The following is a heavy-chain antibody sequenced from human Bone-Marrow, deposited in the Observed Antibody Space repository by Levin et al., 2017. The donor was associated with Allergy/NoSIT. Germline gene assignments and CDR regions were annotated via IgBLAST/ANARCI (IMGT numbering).Heavy chain of an antibody. V-gene: IGHV2-5*01. D-gene: IGHD2-8*02. CDR1: GFSLSTGGVG. CDR2: IYWNDDE. CDR3: GDRTIGMQTAGAFED. Sequence: SGPTLVKPTQTLTLTCTFSGFSLSTGGVGVGWIRQPQGKGLEWLALIYWNDDERYSPSLKNRLTITKDTSKKQVVLTMTNMDPVDTATYYCGDRTIGMQTAGAFEDWGQGTLVTVSS. J-gene: IGHJ4*02.